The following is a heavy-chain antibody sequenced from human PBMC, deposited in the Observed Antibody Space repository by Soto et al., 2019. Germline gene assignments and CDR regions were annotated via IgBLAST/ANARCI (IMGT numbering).Heavy chain of an antibody. J-gene: IGHJ3*02. CDR1: GFTFSSYS. D-gene: IGHD3-22*01. V-gene: IGHV3-21*01. Sequence: EVQLVESGRGLVKPGGSLRLSCAASGFTFSSYSMNWVRQAPGKGLEWVSSISSSSSYIYYADSVKGRFTISRDNAKNSLYLQMNSLRAEDTAVYYCARDSSGYSDAFDIWGQGTMVTVSS. CDR2: ISSSSSYI. CDR3: ARDSSGYSDAFDI.